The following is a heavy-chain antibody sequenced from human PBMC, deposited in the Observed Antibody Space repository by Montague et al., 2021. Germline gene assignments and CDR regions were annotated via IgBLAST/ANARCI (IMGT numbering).Heavy chain of an antibody. CDR2: TYYRSKWNT. D-gene: IGHD3-10*01. Sequence: CAISGDSVSTNNVAWKWIRESSSRGPEWVGRTYYRSKWNTDYAVSVKGRIAINPDTSKHQFSLQLNSVSPEDTAVYYCAREGVGDLLFSFDSWGQGTLVAVPS. CDR1: GDSVSTNNVA. J-gene: IGHJ4*02. CDR3: AREGVGDLLFSFDS. V-gene: IGHV6-1*01.